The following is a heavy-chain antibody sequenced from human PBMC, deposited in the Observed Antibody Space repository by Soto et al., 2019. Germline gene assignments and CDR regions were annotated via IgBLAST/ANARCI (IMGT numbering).Heavy chain of an antibody. CDR3: ARDPYDFWSGFGGMDV. Sequence: ASVKVSCKASGYTFTSYYMHWVRQAPGQGLEWMGIINPSGGSTSYAQKFQGRVTMTRDTSTSTVYMELSSLRSEDTAVYYCARDPYDFWSGFGGMDVWGQGTTVTVS. CDR1: GYTFTSYY. V-gene: IGHV1-46*01. D-gene: IGHD3-3*01. J-gene: IGHJ6*02. CDR2: INPSGGST.